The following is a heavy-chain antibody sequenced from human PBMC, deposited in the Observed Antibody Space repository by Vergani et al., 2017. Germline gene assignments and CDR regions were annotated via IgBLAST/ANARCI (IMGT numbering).Heavy chain of an antibody. CDR2: INPNSGGT. V-gene: IGHV1-2*02. J-gene: IGHJ4*02. D-gene: IGHD3-10*01. CDR3: AVPYGSGSYYPDY. CDR1: GYTFTDYD. Sequence: QVQLVQSGAEVKKPGASVKVSCKGSGYTFTDYDLHWVRQAPGQGLEWMGWINPNSGGTNYAQKFQGRVTMTRDTSITTAYMELSRLRSDDTAVYYCAVPYGSGSYYPDYWGQGTLVTVSS.